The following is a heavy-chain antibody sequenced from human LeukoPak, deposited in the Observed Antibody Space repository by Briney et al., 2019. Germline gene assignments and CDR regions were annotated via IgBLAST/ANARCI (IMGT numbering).Heavy chain of an antibody. CDR3: AKARAGGFTYEY. D-gene: IGHD3-10*01. CDR1: GFSISRYI. J-gene: IGHJ4*02. V-gene: IGHV3-23*01. Sequence: GGSVRLSCAASGFSISRYIMTWVRQAPGKGLEWVSAISDADAATVYAESVKGRFTISGVNSKNTLYPQMNSLRVDDTAIYYCAKARAGGFTYEYWGQGTLVTVSS. CDR2: ISDADAAT.